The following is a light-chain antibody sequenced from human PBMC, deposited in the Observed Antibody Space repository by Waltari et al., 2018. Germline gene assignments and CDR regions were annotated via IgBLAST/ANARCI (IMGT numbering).Light chain of an antibody. V-gene: IGLV1-47*01. CDR1: SSNIGTNY. Sequence: QSVLAQPPSASGTPGQRVTISCSGSSSNIGTNYVYWYQQFPGTAPKLLIYRNNQRPSGVPDRFSGSKSGTPVSLAISGLRSEDEADYYCAAWDDSLSGPVFGGGTKLTVL. CDR3: AAWDDSLSGPV. CDR2: RNN. J-gene: IGLJ2*01.